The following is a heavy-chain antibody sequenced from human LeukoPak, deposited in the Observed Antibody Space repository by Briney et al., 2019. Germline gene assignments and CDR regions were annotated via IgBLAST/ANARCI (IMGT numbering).Heavy chain of an antibody. J-gene: IGHJ4*02. CDR2: INPNSGGT. D-gene: IGHD6-6*01. CDR1: GYTFTGNY. Sequence: ASVKVSCKASGYTFTGNYMHWVRQAPGQGLEWMGWINPNSGGTNYAQKFQGWVTMTRDTSISTAYMELRSLRSDDTAVYYCARGSGIGAARPGFDYWGQGTLVTVSS. CDR3: ARGSGIGAARPGFDY. V-gene: IGHV1-2*04.